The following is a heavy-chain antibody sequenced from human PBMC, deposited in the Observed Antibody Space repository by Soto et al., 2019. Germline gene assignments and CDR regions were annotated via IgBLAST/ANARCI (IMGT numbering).Heavy chain of an antibody. Sequence: SVKVSCKASGGTFSSYAISWVRQAPGQGLEWMGGIIPIFGTANYAQKFQGRVTITADESTSTAYMELSSLRSEDTAVYYCARGIPQDYDISTGSQCYFDYWHHATLVTVS. V-gene: IGHV1-69*13. D-gene: IGHD3-9*01. CDR3: ARGIPQDYDISTGSQCYFDY. J-gene: IGHJ4*01. CDR1: GGTFSSYA. CDR2: IIPIFGTA.